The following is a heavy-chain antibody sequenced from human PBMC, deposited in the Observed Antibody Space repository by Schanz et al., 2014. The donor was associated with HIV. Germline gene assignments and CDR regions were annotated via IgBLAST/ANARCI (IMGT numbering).Heavy chain of an antibody. Sequence: VQLAESGGGVVQPGGSPRLSCAASGFTFSSFGMHWVRQAPGKGLEWVALIWYDGSNQYYADSVKGRFTISRDNSKNTLYLQMNSLRAEDTAVYYCARAFSVGQLVRVVDSWGQGTPVTVSS. CDR1: GFTFSSFG. CDR2: IWYDGSNQ. D-gene: IGHD6-6*01. J-gene: IGHJ4*02. CDR3: ARAFSVGQLVRVVDS. V-gene: IGHV3-33*01.